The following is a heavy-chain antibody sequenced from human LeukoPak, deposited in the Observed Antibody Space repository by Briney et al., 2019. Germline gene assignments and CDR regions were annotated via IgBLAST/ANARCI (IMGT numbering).Heavy chain of an antibody. CDR3: ARPVVRGYNYYGMDV. J-gene: IGHJ6*02. V-gene: IGHV3-21*01. CDR1: GFTFSSYS. CDR2: ISSSSSYI. Sequence: GGSLRLSCAASGFTFSSYSMNWVRQAPGKGPEWVSSISSSSSYIYYADSVKGRFTISRDNAKDSLYLQMNSLRAEDTAVYYCARPVVRGYNYYGMDVWGQGTTVTVSS. D-gene: IGHD3-10*01.